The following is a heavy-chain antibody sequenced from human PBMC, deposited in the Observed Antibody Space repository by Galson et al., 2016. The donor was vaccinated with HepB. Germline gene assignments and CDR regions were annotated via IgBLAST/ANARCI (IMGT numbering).Heavy chain of an antibody. V-gene: IGHV3-30*04. CDR3: ARVGYNYGSGSYYNGDDWYFDL. D-gene: IGHD3-10*01. CDR1: EFTFSTYA. J-gene: IGHJ2*01. CDR2: ISYDGSNK. Sequence: SLRLSCAASEFTFSTYAIRWVRQAPGKGLEWVAVISYDGSNKYFADSVKGRFTISRDNSENTLYLQMNSLRAEDTAVYYCARVGYNYGSGSYYNGDDWYFDLWGRGTLVIVSS.